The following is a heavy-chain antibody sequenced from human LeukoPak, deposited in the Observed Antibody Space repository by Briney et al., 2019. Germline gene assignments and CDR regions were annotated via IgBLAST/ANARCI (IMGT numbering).Heavy chain of an antibody. CDR1: GGSISIYY. Sequence: SETLSLTCIVSGGSISIYYWNWIRQPPGKGLEWIGYIYNSGSTDYNPSLKRRVTISADTSKNQFSLKLTSVAAADTAVYYCARDRELGSWDQGILVTVSS. CDR2: IYNSGST. D-gene: IGHD3-10*01. CDR3: ARDRELGS. J-gene: IGHJ5*02. V-gene: IGHV4-59*01.